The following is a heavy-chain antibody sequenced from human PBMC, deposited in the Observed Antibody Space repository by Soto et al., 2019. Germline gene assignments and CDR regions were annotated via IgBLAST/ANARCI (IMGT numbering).Heavy chain of an antibody. V-gene: IGHV4-61*08. D-gene: IGHD1-26*01. CDR1: GVSVTNGDYY. CDR2: IYYSGST. Sequence: SETLSLTCTVSGVSVTNGDYYWNWIRQPPGKGLEWIGYIYYSGSTNYNPSLKSRVTMSLDTSKNQFSLRLSSVTAADTAAYFCARGGSYYYYYGLDVWGQGPTVTVSS. CDR3: ARGGSYYYYYGLDV. J-gene: IGHJ6*02.